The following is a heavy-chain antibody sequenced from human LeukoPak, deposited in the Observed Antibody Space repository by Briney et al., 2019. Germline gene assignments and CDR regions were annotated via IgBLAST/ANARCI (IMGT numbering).Heavy chain of an antibody. D-gene: IGHD2-15*01. Sequence: PGGSLRLSCAASGFTFSSYGMHWVRQAPGKGLEWVAVIWYDGSNKYYADSVKGRFTISRDNSENTLYLQMNSLRAEDTAVYYCARQMTPDAFDIWGQGTMVTVSS. CDR2: IWYDGSNK. V-gene: IGHV3-33*01. CDR1: GFTFSSYG. CDR3: ARQMTPDAFDI. J-gene: IGHJ3*02.